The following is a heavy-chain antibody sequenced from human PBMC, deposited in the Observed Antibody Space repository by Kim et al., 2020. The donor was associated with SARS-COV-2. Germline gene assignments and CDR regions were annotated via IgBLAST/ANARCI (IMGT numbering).Heavy chain of an antibody. CDR2: ISSSSSAI. V-gene: IGHV3-48*02. CDR1: GFNFSSSN. CDR3: AKDSSTVSLEY. Sequence: GGSLRLSCAASGFNFSSSNMNWVRQAPGKGLEWVSYISSSSSAIYYADSVKGRFTISRDTAKSSLYLQMNSLRDDDTAVYYCAKDSSTVSLEYWGQGTLVTVSS. J-gene: IGHJ4*02. D-gene: IGHD4-4*01.